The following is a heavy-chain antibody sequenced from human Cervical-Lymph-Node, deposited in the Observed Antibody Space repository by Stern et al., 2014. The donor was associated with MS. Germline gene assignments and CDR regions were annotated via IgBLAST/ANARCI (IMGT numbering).Heavy chain of an antibody. CDR3: PKWLHGFAFDL. CDR1: GFRFTQSY. Sequence: VQLVESGPDVKKPGASVQISCKTSGFRFTQSYLHWVRQTPRQGLQWMGFINPDDRSTTYAHNFKDRFVMTRDTSTSTVFIELSGLTSEDAPLYYCPKWLHGFAFDLWGPGTVITVSS. J-gene: IGHJ3*01. V-gene: IGHV1-46*01. D-gene: IGHD5-12*01. CDR2: INPDDRST.